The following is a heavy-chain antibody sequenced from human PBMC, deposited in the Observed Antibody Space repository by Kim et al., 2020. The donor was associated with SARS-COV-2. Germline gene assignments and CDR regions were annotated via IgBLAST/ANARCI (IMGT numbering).Heavy chain of an antibody. CDR1: GGSISRSNSH. Sequence: SETLSLTCTVSGGSISRSNSHWGWIRQPPGKGLEWIGSVYYSGSNYYNPSLKSRVTISVDTSENQLSLNLTTATAADTAVYYCARLEMNGIGGRGWVDP. CDR2: VYYSGSN. J-gene: IGHJ5*02. D-gene: IGHD1-26*01. V-gene: IGHV4-39*01. CDR3: ARLEMNGIGGRGWVDP.